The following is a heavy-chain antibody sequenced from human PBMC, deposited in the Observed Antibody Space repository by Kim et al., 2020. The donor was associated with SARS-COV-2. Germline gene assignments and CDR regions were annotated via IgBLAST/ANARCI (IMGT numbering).Heavy chain of an antibody. Sequence: PALKSRVTISVDTSKNQFSLKLSSVTAADTAVYYCARGRDYYDSSGYGDWGQGTLVTVSS. J-gene: IGHJ4*02. D-gene: IGHD3-22*01. CDR3: ARGRDYYDSSGYGD. V-gene: IGHV4-34*01.